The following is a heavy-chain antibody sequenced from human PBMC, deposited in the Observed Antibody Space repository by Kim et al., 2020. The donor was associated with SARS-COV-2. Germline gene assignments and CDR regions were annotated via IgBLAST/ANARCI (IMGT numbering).Heavy chain of an antibody. Sequence: GGSLRLSCAASGFTFSNAWMSWVRQAPGKGLEWVGRIKSKTDGGTTDYAAPVKGRFTISRDDSKNTLYLQMNSLKTEDTAVYYCTTDGTIVVVPAAMRYWGQGTLVTVSS. CDR1: GFTFSNAW. J-gene: IGHJ4*02. D-gene: IGHD2-2*01. CDR2: IKSKTDGGTT. V-gene: IGHV3-15*01. CDR3: TTDGTIVVVPAAMRY.